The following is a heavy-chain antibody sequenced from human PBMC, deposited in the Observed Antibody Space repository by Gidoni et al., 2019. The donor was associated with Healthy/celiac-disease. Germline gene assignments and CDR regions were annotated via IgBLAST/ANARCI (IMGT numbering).Heavy chain of an antibody. Sequence: EVQLVESGGGLVQPGGSLTLSCAASGFTFSGSAMPWVRQASGKGLEWVGRIRSKANSYATAYAASVKGRFTISRDDSKNTAYLQMNSLKTEDTAVYYCTSPYYYGSGNHGSWGQGTLVTVSS. CDR1: GFTFSGSA. J-gene: IGHJ5*02. CDR3: TSPYYYGSGNHGS. CDR2: IRSKANSYAT. V-gene: IGHV3-73*02. D-gene: IGHD3-10*01.